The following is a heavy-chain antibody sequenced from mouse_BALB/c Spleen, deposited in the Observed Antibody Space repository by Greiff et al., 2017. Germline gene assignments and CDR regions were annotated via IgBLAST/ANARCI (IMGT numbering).Heavy chain of an antibody. V-gene: IGHV6-6*02. D-gene: IGHD2-10*01. CDR2: IRLKSNNYAT. Sequence: EVKLMESGGGLVQPGGSMKLSCVASGFTFSNYWMNWVRQSPEKGLEWVAEIRLKSNNYATHYAESVKGRFTISRDDSKSSVYLQMNNLRAEDTGIYYCTRPGALQGFDVWGAGTTVTVSS. CDR3: TRPGALQGFDV. J-gene: IGHJ1*01. CDR1: GFTFSNYW.